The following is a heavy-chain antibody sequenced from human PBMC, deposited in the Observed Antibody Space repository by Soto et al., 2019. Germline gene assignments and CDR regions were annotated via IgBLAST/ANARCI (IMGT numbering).Heavy chain of an antibody. CDR2: ISYDGSNK. CDR3: ARDRKYYDILTGWPPDY. D-gene: IGHD3-9*01. V-gene: IGHV3-30-3*01. CDR1: GFTFSSYA. J-gene: IGHJ4*02. Sequence: GGSLRLSCEASGFTFSSYAMHWVRQAPGKGLEWVAVISYDGSNKYYADSVRGRFTISRDNSKNTLYLQMSTLGAEDTAVYYCARDRKYYDILTGWPPDYWGQGTLVTVSS.